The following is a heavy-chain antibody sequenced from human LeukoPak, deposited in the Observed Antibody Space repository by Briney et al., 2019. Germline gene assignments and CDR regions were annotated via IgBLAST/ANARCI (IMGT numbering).Heavy chain of an antibody. V-gene: IGHV4-61*02. J-gene: IGHJ6*03. Sequence: SQTLSLTGSVSGGSISSGRYYWTWIRQPAGKGLEWIGRLYTNDNTNYDPSLESRVSISVDTSKSQFYLQLTSVTAADTAVYFCARGVVPDDYYMDVWGKGITVIVSS. CDR3: ARGVVPDDYYMDV. CDR1: GGSISSGRYY. D-gene: IGHD2-15*01. CDR2: LYTNDNT.